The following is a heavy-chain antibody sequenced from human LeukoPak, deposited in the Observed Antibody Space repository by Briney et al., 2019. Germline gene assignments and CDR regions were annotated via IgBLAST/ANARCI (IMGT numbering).Heavy chain of an antibody. Sequence: SETLSLTCTVSGGSISSYYWSWIRQPAGKGLEWIGRIYTSGSTNYNPSLKSRVTMSVDTSKNQFSLKLSSVTAADTAVYYCARGECSGGSCSTHNYYYYYMDVWGEGTTVTVSS. V-gene: IGHV4-4*07. CDR2: IYTSGST. J-gene: IGHJ6*03. CDR3: ARGECSGGSCSTHNYYYYYMDV. D-gene: IGHD2-15*01. CDR1: GGSISSYY.